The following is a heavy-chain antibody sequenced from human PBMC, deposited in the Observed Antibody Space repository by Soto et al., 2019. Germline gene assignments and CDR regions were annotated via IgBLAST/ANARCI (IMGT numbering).Heavy chain of an antibody. Sequence: QVQLVESGGGVVQPGTSLRLSCAASRFTFSNYGMHWVRQAPGRGLEWVAVISHDENNRYYADSVKGRFTISRDNSKNTLYLQMSSLRAEDTAVYYCAKPHDYINYRHFDSWGQGTLVTVSS. CDR2: ISHDENNR. D-gene: IGHD4-4*01. J-gene: IGHJ4*02. CDR3: AKPHDYINYRHFDS. CDR1: RFTFSNYG. V-gene: IGHV3-30*18.